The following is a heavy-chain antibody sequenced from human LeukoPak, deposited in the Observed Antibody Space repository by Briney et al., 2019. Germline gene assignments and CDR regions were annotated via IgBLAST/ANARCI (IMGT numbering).Heavy chain of an antibody. D-gene: IGHD3-10*01. CDR1: GFIFRSYA. Sequence: GGSLRLSCAASGFIFRSYAMSWVRQAPGKGLEWVSAVSGSGRTTYYADSVKGLFTTSRDNSRNTLFLQMDSLRAEDTAVYYCAKDMSFGDSYFDYWGQGTLVTVSS. V-gene: IGHV3-23*01. CDR3: AKDMSFGDSYFDY. CDR2: VSGSGRTT. J-gene: IGHJ4*02.